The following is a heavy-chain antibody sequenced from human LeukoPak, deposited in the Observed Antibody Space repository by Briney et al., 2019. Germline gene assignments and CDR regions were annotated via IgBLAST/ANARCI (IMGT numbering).Heavy chain of an antibody. CDR2: INPSGGST. CDR1: GYTFTSYY. Sequence: ASVKVSCKASGYTFTSYYMHWVRQAPGQGLEWMGIINPSGGSTSYAQKFQGRVAMTRDTSTSTVYMELSSLRSEDTAVYYCARDRQRNFMITFGGVLSLEYWGQGTLVTVSS. J-gene: IGHJ4*02. D-gene: IGHD3-16*01. V-gene: IGHV1-46*01. CDR3: ARDRQRNFMITFGGVLSLEY.